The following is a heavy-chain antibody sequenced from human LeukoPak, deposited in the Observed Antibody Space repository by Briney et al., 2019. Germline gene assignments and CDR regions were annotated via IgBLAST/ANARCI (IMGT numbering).Heavy chain of an antibody. CDR2: ISSSSSYT. Sequence: GGSLRLSCAASGFTFSDYYMSWIRQAPGKGLEWVSYISSSSSYTNYADSVKGRFTISRDNAKNSLYLQMNSLRAEDTAVYYCARAAGLPNWFNPWGQGTLVTVSS. J-gene: IGHJ5*02. D-gene: IGHD6-19*01. V-gene: IGHV3-11*06. CDR1: GFTFSDYY. CDR3: ARAAGLPNWFNP.